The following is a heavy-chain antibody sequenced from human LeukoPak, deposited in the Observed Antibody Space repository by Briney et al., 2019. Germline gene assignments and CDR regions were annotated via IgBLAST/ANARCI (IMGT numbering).Heavy chain of an antibody. CDR3: AKTTAGNSSGRNPGWPVDY. D-gene: IGHD6-19*01. CDR1: GFTFSDYY. V-gene: IGHV3-11*01. Sequence: PGGSLRLSCAASGFTFSDYYMSWIRQAPGKGLEWVSYISSSGSTIYYADSVKGRFTISRDNATNSLYLQMNSQRAEDTAVYYCAKTTAGNSSGRNPGWPVDYWGQGTLVTVSS. J-gene: IGHJ4*02. CDR2: ISSSGSTI.